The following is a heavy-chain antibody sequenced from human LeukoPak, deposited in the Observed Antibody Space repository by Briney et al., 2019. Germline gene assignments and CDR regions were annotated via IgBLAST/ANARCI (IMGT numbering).Heavy chain of an antibody. CDR1: GYRFTSYD. CDR2: INPKSGGT. J-gene: IGHJ3*02. CDR3: ARGPRITIFGVVMANDAFDI. V-gene: IGHV1-2*02. D-gene: IGHD3-3*01. Sequence: ASVKVSCKASGYRFTSYDLNWVRQAPGQGLEWMGWINPKSGGTVYAQKFQGRVTMTRDTSSSTAYMELGRLRFDDTVVYYCARGPRITIFGVVMANDAFDIWGQGTMVTVSS.